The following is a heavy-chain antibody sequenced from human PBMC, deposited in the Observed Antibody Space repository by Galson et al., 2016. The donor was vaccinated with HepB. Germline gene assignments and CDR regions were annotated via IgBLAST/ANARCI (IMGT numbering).Heavy chain of an antibody. CDR3: ARGNRNYDFWSGYYSAY. Sequence: LRLSCAASGFTFSSYSMNWVRQAPGKGLEWVSYISSSSSTIYYADSVKGRFTISRGNAENSLYLQMNSLRDEDTAVYYCARGNRNYDFWSGYYSAYWGQGTLVTVSS. CDR1: GFTFSSYS. D-gene: IGHD3-3*01. CDR2: ISSSSSTI. J-gene: IGHJ4*02. V-gene: IGHV3-48*02.